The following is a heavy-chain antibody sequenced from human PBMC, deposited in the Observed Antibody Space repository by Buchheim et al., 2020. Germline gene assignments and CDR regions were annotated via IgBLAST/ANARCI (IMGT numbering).Heavy chain of an antibody. CDR3: ERCYADYVLYYFDY. V-gene: IGHV3-33*01. CDR2: IWYDGSNK. D-gene: IGHD4-17*01. J-gene: IGHJ4*02. CDR1: GFTFSSYG. Sequence: QVQLLESGGGVVQPGRSLRLSCAASGFTFSSYGMHWVRQAPGKGLEWVAVIWYDGSNKYYADAEKGRFTISRDNSKNTLYLQMNSLRAEDTAVYYCERCYADYVLYYFDYWGQGTL.